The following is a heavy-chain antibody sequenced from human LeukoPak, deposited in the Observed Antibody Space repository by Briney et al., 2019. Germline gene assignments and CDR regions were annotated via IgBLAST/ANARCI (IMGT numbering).Heavy chain of an antibody. J-gene: IGHJ4*02. D-gene: IGHD3-16*01. Sequence: GGAQRLSCAASGFNFGTYWMHWVRQAPGKGLVWVSTISPEGSIPTYADSVKGGFTLSRDNAKNTLFLQMDSLRAEDTAIYYCVFFYTALKIPYWGQGALVTVSS. CDR1: GFNFGTYW. V-gene: IGHV3-74*03. CDR2: ISPEGSIP. CDR3: VFFYTALKIPY.